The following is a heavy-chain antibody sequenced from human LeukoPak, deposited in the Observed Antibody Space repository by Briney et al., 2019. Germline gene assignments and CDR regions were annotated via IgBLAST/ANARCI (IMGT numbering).Heavy chain of an antibody. CDR2: IFISGGT. Sequence: SGTLSLTCNVSGDSITSGSYYWSWIRQPAGKGLEWIGRIFISGGTNYNPSPRSRVTMSLDTSKNQFSPKLYSVTAADTAVYYCARGGSTLHSAGGHDIEFYYYYYMDVWGKGTTVTISS. CDR3: ARGGSTLHSAGGHDIEFYYYYYMDV. CDR1: GDSITSGSYY. D-gene: IGHD3-9*01. J-gene: IGHJ6*03. V-gene: IGHV4-61*02.